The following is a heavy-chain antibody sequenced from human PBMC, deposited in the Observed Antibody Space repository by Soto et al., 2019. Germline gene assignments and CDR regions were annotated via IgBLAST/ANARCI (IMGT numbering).Heavy chain of an antibody. CDR3: AKDPYYDYIWGSYRDRGFDY. Sequence: EVQLLESGGGLVQPGGSLRLSCAASGFTFSSYAMSWVRQAPGKGLEWVSAISGSGSSTYYADSVKGRFTISRDNSKNTLYLQMNSLRAEDTAVYYCAKDPYYDYIWGSYRDRGFDYWGHGTLVTVSS. V-gene: IGHV3-23*01. CDR1: GFTFSSYA. D-gene: IGHD3-16*02. CDR2: ISGSGSST. J-gene: IGHJ4*01.